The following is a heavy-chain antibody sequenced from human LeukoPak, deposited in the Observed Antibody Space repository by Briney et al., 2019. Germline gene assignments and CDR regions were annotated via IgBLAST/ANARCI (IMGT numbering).Heavy chain of an antibody. CDR3: ARDGRLSGSYDY. CDR2: ISAYNGNT. CDR1: GYTFTSYG. J-gene: IGHJ4*02. Sequence: ASVKVSCKASGYTFTSYGISWVRPAPGQGLEWMGWISAYNGNTNYAQKLQGRVTMTTDTSTSTAYVELRSLRSDDTAVYYCARDGRLSGSYDYWGQGTLVTVSS. D-gene: IGHD1-26*01. V-gene: IGHV1-18*01.